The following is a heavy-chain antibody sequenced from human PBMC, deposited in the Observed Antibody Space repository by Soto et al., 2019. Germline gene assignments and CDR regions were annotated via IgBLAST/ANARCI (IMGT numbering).Heavy chain of an antibody. CDR2: ISYDGSNK. CDR1: RFTFSSYG. J-gene: IGHJ6*02. D-gene: IGHD3-3*01. CDR3: ANGPEKYDFWSGFSPYYYYGMDV. Sequence: EGSLRLSCAASRFTFSSYGMHWVRQAPGKGLEWVAVISYDGSNKYYADSVKGRFTISRDNSKNTLYLQMNSLRAEDTAVYYCANGPEKYDFWSGFSPYYYYGMDVWGQGTTVTVSS. V-gene: IGHV3-30*18.